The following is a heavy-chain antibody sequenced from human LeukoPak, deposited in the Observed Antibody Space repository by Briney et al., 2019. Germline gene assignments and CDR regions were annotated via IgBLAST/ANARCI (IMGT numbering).Heavy chain of an antibody. CDR1: GVTVSSNY. Sequence: GGSLRLSCAASGVTVSSNYMSWVRQAPGKGLEWVSYISSSGNIISYADSVKGRFTISRDNAKNSLYLQMNSLRAEDTAVYYCARVTYGDYGWGQGTLVTVSS. J-gene: IGHJ4*02. V-gene: IGHV3-48*03. CDR3: ARVTYGDYG. D-gene: IGHD4-17*01. CDR2: ISSSGNII.